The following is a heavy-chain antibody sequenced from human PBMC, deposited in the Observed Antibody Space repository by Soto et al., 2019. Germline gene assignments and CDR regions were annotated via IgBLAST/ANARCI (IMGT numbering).Heavy chain of an antibody. D-gene: IGHD2-15*01. CDR2: INAGNGNT. J-gene: IGHJ4*02. CDR3: ARELQGLYYFDY. CDR1: GYTFTGYY. Sequence: ASVKVSCKASGYTFTGYYIHWVRQAPGQRLEWMGWINAGNGNTKYSQKFQGRVTITRDTSASTAYMELTSLRSEDTAVYYCARELQGLYYFDYWGQGTLVTVSS. V-gene: IGHV1-3*01.